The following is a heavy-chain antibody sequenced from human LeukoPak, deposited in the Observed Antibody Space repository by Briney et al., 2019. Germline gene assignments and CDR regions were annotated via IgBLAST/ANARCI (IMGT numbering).Heavy chain of an antibody. CDR3: ATTVAY. J-gene: IGHJ4*02. CDR2: ILFDGTNK. V-gene: IGHV3-30*02. Sequence: GGSLRLSCAASGFTLSTYGMHWVRQVPGKGLEWVAFILFDGTNKQYADSVKGRFTISRDNSRDTVYLEMDSLRPEDTAFYYCATTVAYWGQGTLVTVSS. CDR1: GFTLSTYG.